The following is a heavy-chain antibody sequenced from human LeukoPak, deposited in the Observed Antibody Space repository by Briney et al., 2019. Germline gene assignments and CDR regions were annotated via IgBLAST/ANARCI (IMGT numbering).Heavy chain of an antibody. Sequence: KSSETLSLTCTVSGGSAASIGSSNYYWGWVLQPPGKGLEWIGSIYYSGSTYYNPSLKSRVTISVDTSRNQFSLRLSSVTAADTAVYYCARLVNMGFAYWGQGTLVTVSS. V-gene: IGHV4-39*01. J-gene: IGHJ4*02. CDR1: GGSAASIGSSNYY. D-gene: IGHD4/OR15-4a*01. CDR3: ARLVNMGFAY. CDR2: IYYSGST.